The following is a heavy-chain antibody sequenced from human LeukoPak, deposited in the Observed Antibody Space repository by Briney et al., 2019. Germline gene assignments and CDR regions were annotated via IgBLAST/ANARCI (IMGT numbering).Heavy chain of an antibody. CDR3: ARVPVYCSGGSCYPTLDY. CDR2: ISGSGGST. D-gene: IGHD2-15*01. CDR1: GFTFSSYA. Sequence: GGSLRLSCAASGFTFSSYAMSWVRQAPGKGLEWVSAISGSGGSTYYADSVKGRFTISRDNSKNTLYLRMNSLRAEDTAVYYCARVPVYCSGGSCYPTLDYWGQGTLVTVSS. V-gene: IGHV3-23*01. J-gene: IGHJ4*02.